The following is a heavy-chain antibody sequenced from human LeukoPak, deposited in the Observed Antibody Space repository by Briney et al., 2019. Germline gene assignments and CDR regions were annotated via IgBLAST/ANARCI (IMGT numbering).Heavy chain of an antibody. D-gene: IGHD3-22*01. V-gene: IGHV5-51*01. Sequence: GESLKVSFKGSGYRFTSYWIGWVRQMPGKGLEWMGIIYPGDSDTRYSPSFQGQVTISADKSISTAYLQWSSLKASDAAMYYCASLYDSGGYNWGQGTLVTVSS. CDR1: GYRFTSYW. J-gene: IGHJ4*02. CDR3: ASLYDSGGYN. CDR2: IYPGDSDT.